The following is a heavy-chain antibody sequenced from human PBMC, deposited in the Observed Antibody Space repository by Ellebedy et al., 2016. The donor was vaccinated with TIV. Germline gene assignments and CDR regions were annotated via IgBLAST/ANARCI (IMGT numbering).Heavy chain of an antibody. CDR2: ISDSSIYK. CDR3: ARSDYCGTTWGLYYYYGMDV. D-gene: IGHD4-23*01. V-gene: IGHV3-21*01. J-gene: IGHJ6*02. CDR1: GFTFSSYS. Sequence: GESLKIPCAVSGFTFSSYSMNWVRPAPGKGPEWVSSISDSSIYKYYADSVKGRFTISRDNAKNSLYLQMNSLRAEDTAVYDCARSDYCGTTWGLYYYYGMDVWGQGTTVTVSS.